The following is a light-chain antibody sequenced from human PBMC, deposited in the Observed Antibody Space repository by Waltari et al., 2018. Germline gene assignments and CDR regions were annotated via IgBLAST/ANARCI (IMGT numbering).Light chain of an antibody. CDR2: EVS. Sequence: QSALTQPPSASGSPGQSVTISCTGTSIDVGGYNYVSWYQQHPGKAPKPIFYEVSKRPSGVPDPLSGSQSGNTPSLTLAWLQAEDEADYYSSSDAGSNNGVVFGGGTKLTVL. V-gene: IGLV2-8*01. J-gene: IGLJ2*01. CDR1: SIDVGGYNY. CDR3: SSDAGSNNGVV.